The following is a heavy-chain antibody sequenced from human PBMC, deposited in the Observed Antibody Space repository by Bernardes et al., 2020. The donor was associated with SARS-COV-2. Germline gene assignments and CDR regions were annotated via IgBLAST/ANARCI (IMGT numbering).Heavy chain of an antibody. V-gene: IGHV4-34*01. J-gene: IGHJ4*02. D-gene: IGHD3-22*01. CDR3: VRDVMDTSGSYLEDF. Sequence: SETLSLTCVVYGGSFSPSYWSWVRQPPGKGLEWIGELNPSGGTNYNPSLESRVTMSVDTTKNQFFLRLNSVTAADTAIYYCVRDVMDTSGSYLEDFWGQGTLVTVSS. CDR1: GGSFSPSY. CDR2: LNPSGGT.